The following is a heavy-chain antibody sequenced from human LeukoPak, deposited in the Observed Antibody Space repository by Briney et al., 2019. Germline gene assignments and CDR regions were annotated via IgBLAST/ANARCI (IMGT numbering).Heavy chain of an antibody. D-gene: IGHD3-3*01. V-gene: IGHV1-2*02. J-gene: IGHJ5*02. CDR3: ARSTFDTSFDP. CDR1: GGTFSSYA. Sequence: ASVKVSCKASGGTFSSYAISWVRQAPGQGPEWMGWINPNSGGTNYAQKFQGRVTMTRDTSISTAYMELSRLRSDDTAVYYCARSTFDTSFDPWGQGTLVTVSS. CDR2: INPNSGGT.